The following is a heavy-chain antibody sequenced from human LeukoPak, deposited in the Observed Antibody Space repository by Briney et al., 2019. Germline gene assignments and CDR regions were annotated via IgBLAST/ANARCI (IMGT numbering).Heavy chain of an antibody. D-gene: IGHD2-8*01. V-gene: IGHV3-23*01. CDR1: GFSFSSYA. Sequence: GGSLRLSCAASGFSFSSYAMSWVRQAPGKGLEWVSTLSGSGGSIYYADSVKGWFIISRDNSKTTLYLQMNSLRAEDTAVYYCAKVSGYCTNGVCYTHDYWGQGTLVTVSS. CDR3: AKVSGYCTNGVCYTHDY. J-gene: IGHJ4*02. CDR2: LSGSGGSI.